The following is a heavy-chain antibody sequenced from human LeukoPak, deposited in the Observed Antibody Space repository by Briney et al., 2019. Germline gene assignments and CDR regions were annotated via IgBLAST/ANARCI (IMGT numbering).Heavy chain of an antibody. CDR3: ARGSSSGYGSGSYYREFDS. Sequence: SETLSLTCTVSGGSVSSYYWIWIRQPPGKGLEWIGYVYNSGNTNYNPSLKSRVTMSVDTSKNQFSLKLSSLTAADTAMYYCARGSSSGYGSGSYYREFDSWGQGTVVTVSS. D-gene: IGHD3-10*01. CDR2: VYNSGNT. CDR1: GGSVSSYY. V-gene: IGHV4-59*02. J-gene: IGHJ4*02.